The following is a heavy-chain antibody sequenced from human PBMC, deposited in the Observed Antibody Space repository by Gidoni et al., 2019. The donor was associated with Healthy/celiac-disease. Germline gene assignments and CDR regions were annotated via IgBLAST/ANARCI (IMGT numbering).Heavy chain of an antibody. CDR3: AKDKEITMVRGVIFLFFDY. J-gene: IGHJ4*02. Sequence: AASGFPFSSYGMHWVRQAPGKGLEWVAVISYDGSNKYYADSVKGRFTISRDNSNNTLYLQMNSLRAEDTAVYYCAKDKEITMVRGVIFLFFDYWGQGTLVTVSS. D-gene: IGHD3-10*01. V-gene: IGHV3-30*18. CDR2: ISYDGSNK. CDR1: GFPFSSYG.